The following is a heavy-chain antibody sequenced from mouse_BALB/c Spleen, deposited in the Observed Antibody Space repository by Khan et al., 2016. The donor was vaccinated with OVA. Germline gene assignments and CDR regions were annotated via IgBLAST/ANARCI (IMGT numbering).Heavy chain of an antibody. V-gene: IGHV2-6-7*01. D-gene: IGHD2-10*01. Sequence: VKLEESGPGLVAPSQSLSITCTVSGFSLNGYGVNWVRQHPGKGLVWLGMIWGDGSTDYNSVLKSRLSIIKDKSKSQVFLKMNSLQTDDTAMYYCARAYYGNYREAMDYWGQGTSVTVSS. CDR2: IWGDGST. CDR3: ARAYYGNYREAMDY. CDR1: GFSLNGYG. J-gene: IGHJ4*01.